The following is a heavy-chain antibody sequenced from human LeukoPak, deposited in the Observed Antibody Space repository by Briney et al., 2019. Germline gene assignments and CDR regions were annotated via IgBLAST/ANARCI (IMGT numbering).Heavy chain of an antibody. D-gene: IGHD3-22*01. V-gene: IGHV3-30*18. Sequence: GGSLRLSCATSGFTFSSYGMHWVRQVPGKGLEWVTVISHDAKSTYHVDSVKGRFTISRDNSKNTLYLQMNSMRAEDAAVYYCAKDGGNYYDTAGNDLMRSYMDVWGKGTTVTVSS. CDR3: AKDGGNYYDTAGNDLMRSYMDV. CDR1: GFTFSSYG. CDR2: ISHDAKST. J-gene: IGHJ6*04.